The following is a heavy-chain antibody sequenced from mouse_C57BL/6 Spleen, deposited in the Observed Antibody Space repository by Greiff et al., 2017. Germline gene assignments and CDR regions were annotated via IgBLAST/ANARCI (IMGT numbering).Heavy chain of an antibody. J-gene: IGHJ3*02. Sequence: EVQLQQSGPGLVKPSQSLSLTCSVTGYSITSGYYWNWIRQFPGNKLEWMGYISYDGSNNYNPSLKNRISITRDTSKNQFFLKLNSVTTEDTATYYCAREGWWGQGTLVTVS. CDR3: AREGW. V-gene: IGHV3-6*01. CDR2: ISYDGSN. CDR1: GYSITSGYY.